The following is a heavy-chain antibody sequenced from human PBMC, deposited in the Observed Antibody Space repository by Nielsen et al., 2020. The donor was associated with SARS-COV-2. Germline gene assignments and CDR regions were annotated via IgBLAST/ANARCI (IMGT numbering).Heavy chain of an antibody. CDR3: ARLSSGWSSGIDY. D-gene: IGHD6-19*01. CDR1: GYSFTNYW. CDR2: IYPGDSDT. V-gene: IGHV5-51*01. Sequence: KVSCKGSGYSFTNYWIGWVRQMPGKGLEWMGIIYPGDSDTRYSPSFQGQVTISADKSISTAYLQWSSLKASDTAMYYCARLSSGWSSGIDYWGQGTLVTVSS. J-gene: IGHJ4*02.